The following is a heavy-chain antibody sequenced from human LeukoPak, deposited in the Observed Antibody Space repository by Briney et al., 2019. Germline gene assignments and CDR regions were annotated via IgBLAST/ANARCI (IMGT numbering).Heavy chain of an antibody. D-gene: IGHD3-3*01. CDR1: GYAFTSYG. CDR3: ARGGSSYYDFWSGLQDPGNWFDP. V-gene: IGHV1-18*01. J-gene: IGHJ5*02. Sequence: GASVKVSCKASGYAFTSYGISWVRQAPGQGLEWMGWISAYNGNTNYAQKLQGRVTMTTDTSTSTAYMELRSLRSDDTAVYYCARGGSSYYDFWSGLQDPGNWFDPWGQGTLVTVSS. CDR2: ISAYNGNT.